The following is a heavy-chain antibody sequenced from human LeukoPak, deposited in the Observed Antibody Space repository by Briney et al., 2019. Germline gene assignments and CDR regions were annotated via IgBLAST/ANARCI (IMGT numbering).Heavy chain of an antibody. J-gene: IGHJ4*02. CDR1: GGSFSGYY. CDR2: INHSGST. D-gene: IGHD2-8*01. CDR3: ARGLSGYCTNGVCYMPPSYYVY. Sequence: PSETLSLTCAVYGGSFSGYYWSWIRQPPGKGLEWIGEINHSGSTNYNPSLKSRVTISVDTSKNQFSLKLSSVTAADTAVYYCARGLSGYCTNGVCYMPPSYYVYWGQGTLVTVSS. V-gene: IGHV4-34*01.